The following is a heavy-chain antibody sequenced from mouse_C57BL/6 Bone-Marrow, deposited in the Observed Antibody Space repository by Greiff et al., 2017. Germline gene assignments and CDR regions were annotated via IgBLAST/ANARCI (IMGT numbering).Heavy chain of an antibody. D-gene: IGHD1-1*01. CDR3: ARDYYYGSSPFAY. Sequence: DVMLVESGGGLVKPGGSLKLPCAASGFTFSDYGMHWVRQAPEKGLEWVAYISSGSSTIYYADTVKGRFTISRDNAKNTLFLQMTSLRSEDTVMYYCARDYYYGSSPFAYWGQGTLVTVSA. CDR1: GFTFSDYG. J-gene: IGHJ3*01. V-gene: IGHV5-17*01. CDR2: ISSGSSTI.